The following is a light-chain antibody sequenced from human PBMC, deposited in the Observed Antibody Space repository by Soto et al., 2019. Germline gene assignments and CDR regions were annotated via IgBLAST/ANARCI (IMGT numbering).Light chain of an antibody. CDR1: QGISSY. V-gene: IGKV1-27*01. J-gene: IGKJ1*01. CDR2: AAS. CDR3: QKYYSAPET. Sequence: DIQMTQSPSSLSASVGDRVTITCRASQGISSYLAWYQQKPGKVPKVLIYAASTLQSGVPSRFSGSGSGTEFTLTISSLQPEDVATYYCQKYYSAPETFGPGTKVEIK.